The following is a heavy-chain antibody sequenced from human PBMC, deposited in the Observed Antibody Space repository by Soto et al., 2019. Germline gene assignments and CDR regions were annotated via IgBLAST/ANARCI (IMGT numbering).Heavy chain of an antibody. CDR3: ASPQGVGIAVAGFYYGMDV. CDR1: GGTFSSYA. V-gene: IGHV1-69*13. J-gene: IGHJ6*02. CDR2: IIPIFGTA. D-gene: IGHD6-19*01. Sequence: ASVKVSCKASGGTFSSYAISWVRQAPGQGLEWMGGIIPIFGTANYAQKFQGRVTITADESTSTAYMELSSLRSEDTAVYYCASPQGVGIAVAGFYYGMDVWGQGTTVTVSS.